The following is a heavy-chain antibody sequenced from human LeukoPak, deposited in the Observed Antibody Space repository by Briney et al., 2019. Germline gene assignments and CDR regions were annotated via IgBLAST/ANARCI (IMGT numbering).Heavy chain of an antibody. CDR2: IIPIFGTA. Sequence: GASVKVSCKASGGTFSSYAISWVRQAPGQGLEWMGGIIPIFGTANYAQKFQGRVTITADESTSTAYMELSSLRSEDTAVYYCARDWSDGGICAYWGQGTLVTVSS. V-gene: IGHV1-69*13. CDR3: ARDWSDGGICAY. J-gene: IGHJ4*02. CDR1: GGTFSSYA. D-gene: IGHD4-23*01.